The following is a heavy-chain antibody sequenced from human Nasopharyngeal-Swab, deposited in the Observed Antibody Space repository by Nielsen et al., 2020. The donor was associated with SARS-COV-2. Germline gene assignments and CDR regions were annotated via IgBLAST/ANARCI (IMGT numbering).Heavy chain of an antibody. J-gene: IGHJ4*02. CDR3: VAGNYNFDY. CDR2: ISGSSSTI. D-gene: IGHD6-19*01. V-gene: IGHV3-48*02. Sequence: WIRQPPGKGLEWISYISGSSSTIYYADSVKGRFTISRDNANNSLYLQMRSLRDEDAAFYYCVAGNYNFDYWGQGTLVTVSS.